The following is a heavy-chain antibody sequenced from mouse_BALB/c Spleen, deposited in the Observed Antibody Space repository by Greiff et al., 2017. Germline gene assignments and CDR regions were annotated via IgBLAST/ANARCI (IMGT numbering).Heavy chain of an antibody. CDR2: ISSGSSTI. Sequence: DVHLVESGGGLVQPGGSRKLSCAASGFTFSSFGMHWVRQAPEKGLEWVAYISSGSSTIYYADTVKGRFTISRDNPKNTLFLQMTSLRSEDTAMYYCARWYGYDAMDYWGQGTSVTVSS. V-gene: IGHV5-17*02. J-gene: IGHJ4*01. CDR3: ARWYGYDAMDY. CDR1: GFTFSSFG. D-gene: IGHD2-10*02.